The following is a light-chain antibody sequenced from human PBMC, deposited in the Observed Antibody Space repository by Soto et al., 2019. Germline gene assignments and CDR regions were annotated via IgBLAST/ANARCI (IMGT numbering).Light chain of an antibody. J-gene: IGLJ3*02. V-gene: IGLV2-23*02. CDR1: SSDVGGYTL. CDR2: EAS. Sequence: QSALTQPPSVSGSPGQSVTISCTGTSSDVGGYTLVSWYQQHSGEAPKLLIYEASKRPSGVSYRFSGSKSGDTACRTISGLQADDEADYYCCSYAGTDAFVVFGGGTKLTVL. CDR3: CSYAGTDAFVV.